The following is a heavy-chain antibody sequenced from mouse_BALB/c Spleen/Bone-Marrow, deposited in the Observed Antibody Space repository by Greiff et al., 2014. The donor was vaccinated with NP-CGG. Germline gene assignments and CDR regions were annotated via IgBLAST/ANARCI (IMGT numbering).Heavy chain of an antibody. CDR1: GYTFTSYW. Sequence: VQLQESGAELVKPGASVKLSYKASGYTFTSYWMHWVKQRPGQGLEWIGEIIPSNGRTNYNEKFKSKATLTVDKSSNTAYMQLSSLTSEDSAVYYCARWLLQYFDVWGAGTTVTVSS. J-gene: IGHJ1*01. CDR3: ARWLLQYFDV. CDR2: IIPSNGRT. V-gene: IGHV1S81*02. D-gene: IGHD2-3*01.